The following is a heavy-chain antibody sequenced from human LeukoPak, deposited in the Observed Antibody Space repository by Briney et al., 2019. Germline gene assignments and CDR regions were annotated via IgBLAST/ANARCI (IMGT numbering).Heavy chain of an antibody. J-gene: IGHJ6*02. CDR2: ISSSGSTI. D-gene: IGHD6-13*01. CDR1: GFTFSDYY. Sequence: PGGSLRLSCAASGFTFSDYYMSWIRQAPGKGLEGVSYISSSGSTIYYADSVKGRFTISRDNAKNSLYLQMNSLRAEDTAVYYCARDGGSSSWYGDSRGVLYYYGMDVWGQGTTVTVSS. CDR3: ARDGGSSSWYGDSRGVLYYYGMDV. V-gene: IGHV3-11*01.